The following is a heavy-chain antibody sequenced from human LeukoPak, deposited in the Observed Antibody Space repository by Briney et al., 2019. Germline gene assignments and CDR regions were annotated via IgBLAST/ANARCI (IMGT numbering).Heavy chain of an antibody. CDR3: AREIAAAGIQGSQT. J-gene: IGHJ5*02. Sequence: SVKVSCKASGGTSSSYTISWVRQAPGQGLEWMGRIIPILGIANYAQKFQGRVTITADKSTSTAYMELSSLRSEDTAVYYCAREIAAAGIQGSQTWGQGTLVTVSS. CDR1: GGTSSSYT. CDR2: IIPILGIA. V-gene: IGHV1-69*02. D-gene: IGHD6-13*01.